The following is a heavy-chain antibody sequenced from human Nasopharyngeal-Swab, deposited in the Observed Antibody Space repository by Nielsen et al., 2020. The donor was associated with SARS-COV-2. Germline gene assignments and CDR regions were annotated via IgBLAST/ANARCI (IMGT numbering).Heavy chain of an antibody. CDR2: ISGSGGIT. J-gene: IGHJ4*02. V-gene: IGHV3-23*01. D-gene: IGHD4-23*01. Sequence: GESLKISCAASGFTFSSYAMSWVRQAPGKGLEWVSGISGSGGITYYADSVKGRLTISRDNSKNTLYLQMNSLRAEDTAVYYCARSWAVVTNFDYWGQGTLVTVSS. CDR1: GFTFSSYA. CDR3: ARSWAVVTNFDY.